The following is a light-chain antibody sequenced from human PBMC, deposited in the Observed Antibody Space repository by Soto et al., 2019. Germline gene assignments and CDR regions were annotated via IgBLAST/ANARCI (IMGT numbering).Light chain of an antibody. Sequence: EIVLTQSPGTLSLSPGERATLSCRADQSVNSNFFAWFQQKPGQAPRLLIYGVSSRATGIPDRFSGSGSGKDFTLTISRLEPEDFAVYYCQQYGSTPRTFGQGTKVEIK. CDR1: QSVNSNF. J-gene: IGKJ1*01. V-gene: IGKV3-20*01. CDR2: GVS. CDR3: QQYGSTPRT.